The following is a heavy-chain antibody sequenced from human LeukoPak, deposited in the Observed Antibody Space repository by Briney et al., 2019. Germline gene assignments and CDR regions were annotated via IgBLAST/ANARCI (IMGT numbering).Heavy chain of an antibody. CDR1: GFTFSSYA. D-gene: IGHD3-22*01. CDR3: AKVSGSYYDSSGYYFGQDY. CDR2: ISGSGGST. V-gene: IGHV3-23*01. Sequence: GGSLRLSCAASGFTFSSYAMSWVRQAPGKGLEWVSAISGSGGSTYYADSVKGRFTISRDNSKNTLYLQMNSLRAEDTAVYYCAKVSGSYYDSSGYYFGQDYWGQGTLVTVSS. J-gene: IGHJ4*02.